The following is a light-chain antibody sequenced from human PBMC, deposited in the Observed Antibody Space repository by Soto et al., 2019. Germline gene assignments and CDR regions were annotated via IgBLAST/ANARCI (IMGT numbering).Light chain of an antibody. V-gene: IGLV2-14*01. J-gene: IGLJ2*01. CDR3: ASWDDSLNGVV. CDR1: SSDVGGYNY. Sequence: QSALTQPASVSGSPGQSITISCTGTSSDVGGYNYVSWYQQHPGKAPKLVIYEVTKRPSGVSNRFSGSKSGTSASLAISGLQSEDEADYYCASWDDSLNGVVFGGGTKLTVL. CDR2: EVT.